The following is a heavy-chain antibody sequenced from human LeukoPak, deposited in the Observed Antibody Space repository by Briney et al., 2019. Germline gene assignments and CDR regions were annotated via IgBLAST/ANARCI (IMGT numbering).Heavy chain of an antibody. V-gene: IGHV3-23*01. CDR1: GFTFSSYA. Sequence: GGSLRLSCAASGFTFSSYAMSWVRQAPGKGLEWVSAISGSGGSTYYADSVKGRFTISRDNSKNTLYLQMNSLRAEDTAVYYCASIYSGYYYGMDVWGQGTTVTVSS. CDR3: ASIYSGYYYGMDV. D-gene: IGHD2-15*01. J-gene: IGHJ6*02. CDR2: ISGSGGST.